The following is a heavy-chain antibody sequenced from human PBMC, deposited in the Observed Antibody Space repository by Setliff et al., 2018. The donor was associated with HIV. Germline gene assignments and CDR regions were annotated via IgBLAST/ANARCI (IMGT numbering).Heavy chain of an antibody. J-gene: IGHJ3*02. CDR1: GYTLTKFS. Sequence: ASVKVSCKVSGYTLTKFSMHWVRPAPGIVLAWMGSFDPEEGITIYAQKFQGRVTMTEDTSADTAYMELSSLRSEATAVYYCATDSRHDYSDNSPISTFGFDIWGQGTMVTVSS. CDR2: FDPEEGIT. CDR3: ATDSRHDYSDNSPISTFGFDI. V-gene: IGHV1-24*01. D-gene: IGHD4-4*01.